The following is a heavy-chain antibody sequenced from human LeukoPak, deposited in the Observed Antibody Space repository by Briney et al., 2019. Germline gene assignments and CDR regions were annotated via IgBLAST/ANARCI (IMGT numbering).Heavy chain of an antibody. Sequence: GGSLRLSCAASGFTFSSYSMNWVRQAPGKGLELVSSISSSSSYIYYADSVKGRFTISRDNAKNSLYLQMNSLRAEDTAVYYCARDYLVVPAAMWWFDPWGQGTLVTVSS. CDR3: ARDYLVVPAAMWWFDP. J-gene: IGHJ5*02. CDR1: GFTFSSYS. V-gene: IGHV3-21*01. CDR2: ISSSSSYI. D-gene: IGHD2-2*01.